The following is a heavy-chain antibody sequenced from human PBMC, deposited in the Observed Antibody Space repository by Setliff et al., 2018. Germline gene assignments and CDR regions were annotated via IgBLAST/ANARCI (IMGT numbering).Heavy chain of an antibody. CDR3: ARDVYLYDSSGYYYEMAQWYFDL. V-gene: IGHV4-61*09. Sequence: KPSETLSLTCTVSGGSISSGSFYWSWIRQPAGKGLEWIGHIYTSGSTNYNPSLKTRVTISVDTSKNQFSLKLSSVTAADAAVYYCARDVYLYDSSGYYYEMAQWYFDLWGRGTLVTSPQ. CDR1: GGSISSGSFY. D-gene: IGHD3-22*01. CDR2: IYTSGST. J-gene: IGHJ2*01.